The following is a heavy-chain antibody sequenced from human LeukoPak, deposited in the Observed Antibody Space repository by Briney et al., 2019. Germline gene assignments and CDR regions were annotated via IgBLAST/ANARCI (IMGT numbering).Heavy chain of an antibody. D-gene: IGHD6-13*01. CDR2: IHYSGST. CDR3: GRQENRRAAASAGY. Sequence: PSETLSVTCTVSGGSISSYYRRWIRQPPGKGLEWIGYIHYSGSTIYNPSLKSRVTISVDKTKNQFSLKLSYVTAADTAVYYCGRQENRRAAASAGYWGQGVLVTVSS. V-gene: IGHV4-59*08. CDR1: GGSISSYY. J-gene: IGHJ4*02.